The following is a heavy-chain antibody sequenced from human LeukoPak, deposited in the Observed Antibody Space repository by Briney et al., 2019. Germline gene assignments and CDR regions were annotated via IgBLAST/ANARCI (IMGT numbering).Heavy chain of an antibody. V-gene: IGHV3-66*01. CDR3: VRYYYDSSGYYGYFDY. D-gene: IGHD3-22*01. CDR1: GFTVSSNY. Sequence: GGSLRLSCAASGFTVSSNYMSWVRQAPGKGLEWVSVIYSGGSTYYADSVKGRFTISRDNSKNTLYLQMNSLRAEDTAVYYCVRYYYDSSGYYGYFDYWGQGTLVIVSS. CDR2: IYSGGST. J-gene: IGHJ4*02.